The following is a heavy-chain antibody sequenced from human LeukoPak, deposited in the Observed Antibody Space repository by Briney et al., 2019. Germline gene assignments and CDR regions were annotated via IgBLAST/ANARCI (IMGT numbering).Heavy chain of an antibody. Sequence: AXVKVSCKASGYTFTSYYLHWVRQAPGQGLEWMGTINLSGDRTSYAQKIQGRVTMTRDTSTSTVYMELSSLTSEDTAVYYCARDIGSGYYNFDYWGQGTLVTVSS. CDR1: GYTFTSYY. CDR2: INLSGDRT. J-gene: IGHJ4*02. CDR3: ARDIGSGYYNFDY. D-gene: IGHD5-12*01. V-gene: IGHV1-46*01.